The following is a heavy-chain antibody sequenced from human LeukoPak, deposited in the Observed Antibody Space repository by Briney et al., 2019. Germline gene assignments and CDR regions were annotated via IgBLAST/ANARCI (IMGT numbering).Heavy chain of an antibody. CDR1: GYSFTSYW. J-gene: IGHJ4*02. D-gene: IGHD2-15*01. CDR2: IYPGDSDT. V-gene: IGHV5-51*01. CDR3: ARFVVAATVYFDY. Sequence: PGESLKISCKGSGYSFTSYWIGWVRRMPGKGLEWMGIIYPGDSDTRYSPSFQGQVTISADKSISTAYLQWSSLKASGTAMYYCARFVVAATVYFDYWGQGTLVTVSS.